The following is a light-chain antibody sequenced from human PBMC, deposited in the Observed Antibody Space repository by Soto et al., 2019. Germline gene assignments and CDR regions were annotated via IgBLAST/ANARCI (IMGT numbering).Light chain of an antibody. V-gene: IGKV3-11*01. CDR3: QQRGNRPPWT. Sequence: EIVLTQSPATLSLSPGERATLSCRASQSVSRYFAWYQQKPGQAPRLLIYDASNRATGIPARFSGSGSGTDFTLTISSLEPEDFAVYYCQQRGNRPPWTFGQGTKVDIK. CDR1: QSVSRY. J-gene: IGKJ1*01. CDR2: DAS.